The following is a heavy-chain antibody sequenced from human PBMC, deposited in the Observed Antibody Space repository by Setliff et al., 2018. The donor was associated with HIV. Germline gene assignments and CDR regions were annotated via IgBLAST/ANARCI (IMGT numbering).Heavy chain of an antibody. J-gene: IGHJ4*02. Sequence: SETLSLNCTVSGGSISSTYWSWIRQPPGKGLEWIGYIYYTGSAYYNPSLKSRVTISVDTSKNQFSLKLSSVTAADTAVYYCARRPARGLGLYYFDYWGQGTLVTVSS. V-gene: IGHV4-59*06. CDR2: IYYTGSA. D-gene: IGHD6-6*01. CDR1: GGSISSTY. CDR3: ARRPARGLGLYYFDY.